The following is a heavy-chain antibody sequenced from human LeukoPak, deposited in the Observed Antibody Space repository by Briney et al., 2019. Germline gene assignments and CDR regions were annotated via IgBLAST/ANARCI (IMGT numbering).Heavy chain of an antibody. CDR1: GGSFSGYY. J-gene: IGHJ6*03. CDR3: ARSIAAHLGYYYYYYMDV. D-gene: IGHD6-6*01. Sequence: SETLSLTCAVYGGSFSGYYWSWIRQPPGKGLEWIGEINHSGSTNYNPSLKSRATISVDTSKNQFSLKLSSVTAADTAVYYCARSIAAHLGYYYYYYMDVWGKGTTVTVSS. CDR2: INHSGST. V-gene: IGHV4-34*01.